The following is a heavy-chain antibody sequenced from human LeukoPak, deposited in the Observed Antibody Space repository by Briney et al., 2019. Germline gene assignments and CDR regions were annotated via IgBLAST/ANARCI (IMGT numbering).Heavy chain of an antibody. CDR3: ARGLKPVDY. V-gene: IGHV4-34*01. CDR2: INHSGST. J-gene: IGHJ4*02. Sequence: PSETLSLTCAVYGGSFSGYYWSWIRQPPGKGLEWIGEINHSGSTNYNPSLKSRVTISVDTSKNQFSLKLSSVTAADTAVYYCARGLKPVDYWGRGTLVTVSS. CDR1: GGSFSGYY. D-gene: IGHD1-14*01.